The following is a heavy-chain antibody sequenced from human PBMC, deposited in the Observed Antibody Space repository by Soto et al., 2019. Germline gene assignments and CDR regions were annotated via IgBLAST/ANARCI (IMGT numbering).Heavy chain of an antibody. Sequence: GASVKVSCKASGYTFTGYYMHCVRQAPGQVLEWMGWINPNSGGTNYAQKFQGWVTMTRDTSISTAYMELSRLRSDDTAVYYCAREHVNYDSSGDFDYWGQGTLVTVSS. CDR1: GYTFTGYY. CDR2: INPNSGGT. J-gene: IGHJ4*02. D-gene: IGHD3-22*01. V-gene: IGHV1-2*04. CDR3: AREHVNYDSSGDFDY.